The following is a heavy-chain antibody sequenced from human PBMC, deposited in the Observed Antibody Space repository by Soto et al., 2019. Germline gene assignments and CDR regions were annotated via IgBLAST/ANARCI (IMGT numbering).Heavy chain of an antibody. CDR2: IYYSGST. CDR3: ARQPYCSSTSCYPFSNWFDP. D-gene: IGHD2-2*01. J-gene: IGHJ5*02. Sequence: SETLSITFTVCGDSIGSSSYDWGWIRQPPGKGLEWIGSIYYSGSTYYNPSLKSRVTISVDTSKNQFSLKLSSVTAADTAVYYCARQPYCSSTSCYPFSNWFDPWGQGTLVTV. CDR1: GDSIGSSSYD. V-gene: IGHV4-39*01.